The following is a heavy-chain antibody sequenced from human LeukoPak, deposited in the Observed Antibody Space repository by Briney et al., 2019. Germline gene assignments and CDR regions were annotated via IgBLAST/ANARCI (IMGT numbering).Heavy chain of an antibody. CDR3: ARGKGLTVRGVMAYFDY. D-gene: IGHD3-10*01. Sequence: GGSLRLSCAASGFTFSSYSMNWVRQAPGKGLEWVSSISSSSSYIYYADSVKGRFTISRDNAKNSLYLQMNSLRAEDTAVYYCARGKGLTVRGVMAYFDYWGQGTLVTVSS. J-gene: IGHJ4*02. V-gene: IGHV3-21*01. CDR2: ISSSSSYI. CDR1: GFTFSSYS.